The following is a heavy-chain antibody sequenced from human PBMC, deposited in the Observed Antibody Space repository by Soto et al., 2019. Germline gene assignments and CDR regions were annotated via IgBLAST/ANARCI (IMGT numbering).Heavy chain of an antibody. Sequence: SQTLSLTCAVSGDSVSSTSTAWSWIRQSPSRGLEWLGRTYYRSNWYTDYAVSVKSRITISPDTSKNQFSLQLNSVTPEDTAVYYCARGSYYSGWVWGQGTLGTLS. J-gene: IGHJ1*01. CDR2: TYYRSNWYT. CDR3: ARGSYYSGWV. D-gene: IGHD6-19*01. CDR1: GDSVSSTSTA. V-gene: IGHV6-1*01.